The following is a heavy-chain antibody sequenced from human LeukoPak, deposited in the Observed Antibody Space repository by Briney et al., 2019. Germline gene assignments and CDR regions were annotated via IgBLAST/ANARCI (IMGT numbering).Heavy chain of an antibody. CDR1: GFTFSSYA. V-gene: IGHV4-39*01. CDR3: ARLNDYGDYVVRRAFDI. Sequence: PGGSLRLSCAASGFTFSSYAMSWVRQAPGKGLEWIGSIYYSGSTYHNPSLKSRVTISVDTSKNQFSLKLSSVTAAGTAVYYCARLNDYGDYVVRRAFDIWGQGTMVTVSS. D-gene: IGHD4-17*01. CDR2: IYYSGST. J-gene: IGHJ3*02.